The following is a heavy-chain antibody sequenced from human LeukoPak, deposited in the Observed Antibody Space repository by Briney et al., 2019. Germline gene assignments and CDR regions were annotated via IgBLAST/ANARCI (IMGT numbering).Heavy chain of an antibody. CDR1: GFTFSSYA. Sequence: PGGSLRLSCAASGFTFSSYAMHWVRQAPGKGLEWVAVISYDGNIKYYTDSVKGRFTISRDNSKNTLYLQMNSLRAEDTAVYYCARDYLMGGNTGKAFDIWGQGTMVTISS. CDR3: ARDYLMGGNTGKAFDI. D-gene: IGHD1-26*01. CDR2: ISYDGNIK. V-gene: IGHV3-30*04. J-gene: IGHJ3*02.